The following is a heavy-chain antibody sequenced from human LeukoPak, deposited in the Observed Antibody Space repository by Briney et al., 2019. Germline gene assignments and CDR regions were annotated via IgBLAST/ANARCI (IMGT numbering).Heavy chain of an antibody. V-gene: IGHV1-8*03. CDR1: GYTFTSFD. CDR3: ASLLTYSSGWFLY. CDR2: MNPNSGYT. D-gene: IGHD6-19*01. Sequence: ASVKVSCKASGYTFTSFDINWVRQAPGQSLEWMGWMNPNSGYTGYAQKFQGRVTITRNTSISTAYMDLSSLRSEDTAVYYCASLLTYSSGWFLYWGQGTLVTVSS. J-gene: IGHJ4*02.